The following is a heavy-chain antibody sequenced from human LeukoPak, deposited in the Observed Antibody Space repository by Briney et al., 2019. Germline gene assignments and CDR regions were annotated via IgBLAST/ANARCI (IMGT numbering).Heavy chain of an antibody. V-gene: IGHV4-59*01. J-gene: IGHJ4*02. CDR2: ISYSGST. Sequence: SETLSLTCAVYGGSFSGYYWSWIRQPPGKGLEWIGYISYSGSTNYNPSLKSRVTISLDTSKSQFSLNLNSVTAADTAVYYCARGRQVGNTGYYFDYWGQGTLVTVSS. CDR3: ARGRQVGNTGYYFDY. CDR1: GGSFSGYY. D-gene: IGHD1-26*01.